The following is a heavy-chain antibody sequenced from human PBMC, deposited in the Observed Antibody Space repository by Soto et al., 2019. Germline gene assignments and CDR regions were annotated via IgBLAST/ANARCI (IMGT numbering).Heavy chain of an antibody. J-gene: IGHJ5*02. V-gene: IGHV1-3*01. CDR2: INAGNGNT. CDR1: GYTFTSYA. Sequence: QVPLVQSGAEVKKPGASVKVSCKASGYTFTSYAMHWVRQAPGQRLEWMGWINAGNGNTKYSQKFQGRVTITRDTSASTAYMELSSLRSEDTAVYYCARDPSTIFGVVIIQNNWFDPWGQGTLVTVSS. D-gene: IGHD3-3*01. CDR3: ARDPSTIFGVVIIQNNWFDP.